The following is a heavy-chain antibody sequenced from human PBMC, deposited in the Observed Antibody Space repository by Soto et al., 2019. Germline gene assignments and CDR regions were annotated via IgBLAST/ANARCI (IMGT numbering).Heavy chain of an antibody. D-gene: IGHD3-22*01. Sequence: PSETLSLTCTASGGSISSGDYYWSWIRQPPGKGLEWIGYIYYSGSTYYNPSLKSRVTISVDTSKNQFSLKLSSVTAADTAVYYCARDLAYDSSGYYYENWFDPWGQGTLVTVSS. CDR3: ARDLAYDSSGYYYENWFDP. CDR1: GGSISSGDYY. CDR2: IYYSGST. V-gene: IGHV4-30-4*01. J-gene: IGHJ5*02.